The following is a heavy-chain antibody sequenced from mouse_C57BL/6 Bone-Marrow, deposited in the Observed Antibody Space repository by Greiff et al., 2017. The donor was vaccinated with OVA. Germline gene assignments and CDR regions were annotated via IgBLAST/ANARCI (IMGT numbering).Heavy chain of an antibody. V-gene: IGHV1-19*01. Sequence: VQLQQSGPVLVKPGASVKMSCKASGYTFTDYYMNWVKQSHGKSLEWIGVINPYNGGTSYNQKFKGKATLTVDKSSSTAYMELNSLTSEDSAVYYCARGRQLRSYFDYWGQGTTLTVSS. CDR1: GYTFTDYY. CDR3: ARGRQLRSYFDY. J-gene: IGHJ2*01. CDR2: INPYNGGT. D-gene: IGHD3-2*02.